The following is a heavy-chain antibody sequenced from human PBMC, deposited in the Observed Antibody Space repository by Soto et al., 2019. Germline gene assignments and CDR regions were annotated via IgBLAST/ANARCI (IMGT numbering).Heavy chain of an antibody. D-gene: IGHD6-13*01. CDR3: AKGIAAGLTALDY. CDR1: GFTFSSYA. CDR2: ISGSGGST. V-gene: IGHV3-23*01. Sequence: GGSLRLSCAASGFTFSSYAMSWVRRAPGKGLEWVSAISGSGGSTYYADSVKGRFTISRDNSKNTLYLQMNSLRAEDTAVYYCAKGIAAGLTALDYWGQGTLVTVSS. J-gene: IGHJ4*02.